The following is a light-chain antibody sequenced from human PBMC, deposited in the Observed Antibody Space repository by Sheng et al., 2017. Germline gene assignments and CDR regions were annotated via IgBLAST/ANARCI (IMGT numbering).Light chain of an antibody. Sequence: DIELTQSPSFVSASVGDRVTITCRASQAISDSLAWYQQRPGKAPNLLIYAASTLQTGVPSRFSGRGSGTVFTLTINSLQPEDFATYYCQHLIDYPLSFGGGTKVELK. V-gene: IGKV1-9*01. J-gene: IGKJ4*01. CDR3: QHLIDYPLS. CDR1: QAISDS. CDR2: AAS.